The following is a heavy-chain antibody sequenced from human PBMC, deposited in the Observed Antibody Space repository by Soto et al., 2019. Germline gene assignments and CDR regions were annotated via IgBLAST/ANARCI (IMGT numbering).Heavy chain of an antibody. Sequence: QVPLVQSGAEVKKPGASVKVSCKASGYTFTSYGISWVRQAPGQGLEWMGWISAYNGNTNYAQKLQGRVTMTTDTSTSTAYMELRCLRSDDTAVYYCARDTSAATIVLMVYAHYYYYGMDVWGQGTTVTVSS. CDR1: GYTFTSYG. CDR2: ISAYNGNT. CDR3: ARDTSAATIVLMVYAHYYYYGMDV. D-gene: IGHD2-8*01. V-gene: IGHV1-18*04. J-gene: IGHJ6*02.